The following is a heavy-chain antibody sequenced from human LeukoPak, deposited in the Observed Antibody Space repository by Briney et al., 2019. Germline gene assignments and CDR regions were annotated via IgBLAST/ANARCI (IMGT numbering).Heavy chain of an antibody. CDR2: INHSGST. V-gene: IGHV4-34*01. D-gene: IGHD3-3*01. J-gene: IGHJ4*02. Sequence: SETLSLTCAVYGGSFSGYYWSWIRQPPGKGLEWIGEINHSGSTNYNPSLKSRVTISVDTSKNQFSLKLSSVTAADTAVYYCARGGEGPLWSGYYKGDYFDYWGQGTLVTVSS. CDR1: GGSFSGYY. CDR3: ARGGEGPLWSGYYKGDYFDY.